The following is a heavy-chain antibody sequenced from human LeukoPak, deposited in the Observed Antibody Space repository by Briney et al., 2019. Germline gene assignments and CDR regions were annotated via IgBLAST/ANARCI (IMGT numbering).Heavy chain of an antibody. Sequence: SETLSLTCTVSGGSISTDCWSWIRQPPGKGLEWIGYIYYSGSINYNPSLKSRVTISVDMSKNQFSLQLSSVTAADTAVYYCARQSRDGDYIAKLFDYWGQGTLVTVSS. D-gene: IGHD4-17*01. CDR3: ARQSRDGDYIAKLFDY. CDR1: GGSISTDC. CDR2: IYYSGSI. J-gene: IGHJ4*02. V-gene: IGHV4-59*08.